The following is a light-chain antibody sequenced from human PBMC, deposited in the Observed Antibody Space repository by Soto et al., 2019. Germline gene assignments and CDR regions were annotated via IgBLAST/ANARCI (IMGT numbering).Light chain of an antibody. V-gene: IGLV2-11*01. J-gene: IGLJ1*01. CDR1: SSDVGGYNY. CDR2: DVS. Sequence: QSVLTQPHSVSGSPGQSVTISCTGTSSDVGGYNYVSWYQHHPGKAPKLMIYDVSQRPSGVPDRFSASKSGNTASLTISGLQAEDEADYYCCSYAGSSYVFGTGTKLTVL. CDR3: CSYAGSSYV.